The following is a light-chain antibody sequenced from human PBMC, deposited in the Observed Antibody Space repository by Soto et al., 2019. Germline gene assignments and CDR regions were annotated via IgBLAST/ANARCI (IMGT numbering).Light chain of an antibody. J-gene: IGKJ5*01. V-gene: IGKV1-12*01. CDR2: GAS. Sequence: DIQMTQSPSSVSASVGDRVTITCRASQGISSWLAWYQQKPGKAPKLLIYGASSRATGIPDRFSGSGSGTDFTLTISRLEPEDFAVYYRQQYGSSSTFGQGTRLEIK. CDR1: QGISSW. CDR3: QQYGSSST.